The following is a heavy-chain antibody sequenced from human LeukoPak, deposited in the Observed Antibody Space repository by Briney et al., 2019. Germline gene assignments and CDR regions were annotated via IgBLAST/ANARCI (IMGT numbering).Heavy chain of an antibody. CDR2: ISGSGGST. CDR1: GFTFSSYA. Sequence: GGSLRLSCAASGFTFSSYAMSWVRQAPGKGLEWASAISGSGGSTYYADSVKGRFTISRDNSKNTLYLQMNSLRAEDTAVYYCAKCPLYCSGGSCYLVQHWGQGTLVTVSS. D-gene: IGHD2-15*01. J-gene: IGHJ1*01. CDR3: AKCPLYCSGGSCYLVQH. V-gene: IGHV3-23*01.